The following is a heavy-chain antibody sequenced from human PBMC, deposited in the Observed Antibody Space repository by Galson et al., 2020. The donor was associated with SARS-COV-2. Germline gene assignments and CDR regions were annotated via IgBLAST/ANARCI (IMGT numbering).Heavy chain of an antibody. Sequence: GGSLRLSCAASGITFNTYAMTWVRQAPGKGLEWVSSINDGGDSVIYADSVRGRFTISRDNSRNTLSLQMNHLRAEDTAVYFCVTGARWNFVATNFFDQWGQGALVTVSS. CDR2: INDGGDSV. CDR3: VTGARWNFVATNFFDQ. V-gene: IGHV3-23*01. D-gene: IGHD1-7*01. CDR1: GITFNTYA. J-gene: IGHJ4*02.